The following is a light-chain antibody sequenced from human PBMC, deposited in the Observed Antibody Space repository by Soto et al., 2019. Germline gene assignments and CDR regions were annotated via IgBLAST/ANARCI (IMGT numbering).Light chain of an antibody. CDR3: QQYGSSPRT. CDR2: GAS. J-gene: IGKJ1*01. CDR1: QSVSSSY. V-gene: IGKV3-20*01. Sequence: LSPSPGTLSLSPGERAPLSCSASQSVSSSYLAWYQQKPGQAPRLLIYGASSRATGIPDRFSGSGSGTDFTLTISRLEPEDFAVYYCQQYGSSPRTFGEGTKVDIK.